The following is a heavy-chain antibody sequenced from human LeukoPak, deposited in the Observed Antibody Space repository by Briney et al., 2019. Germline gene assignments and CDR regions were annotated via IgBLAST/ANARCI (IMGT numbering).Heavy chain of an antibody. Sequence: SVRVSCKASGGTFSSYAISWVRQAPGQGLEWMGRIIPVLGIANYAQKFQGRVTITADESTSTAYMELSSLRSEDTAVYYCAATYYYGSGSYYNGFDYWGQGTLVTVSS. CDR1: GGTFSSYA. CDR2: IIPVLGIA. V-gene: IGHV1-69*04. CDR3: AATYYYGSGSYYNGFDY. D-gene: IGHD3-10*01. J-gene: IGHJ4*02.